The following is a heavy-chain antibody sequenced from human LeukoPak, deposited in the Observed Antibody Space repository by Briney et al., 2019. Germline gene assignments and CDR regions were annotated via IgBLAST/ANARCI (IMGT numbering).Heavy chain of an antibody. CDR2: IYYSGST. CDR3: AREGSDYYGSGSYYRSYYYMGV. CDR1: GGSISTYY. Sequence: SETLSLTCSVSGGSISTYYWTWIRQPPGKGLEWIGYIYYSGSTNYNPSLKSRVTISLDTSKNQFSLKLSSVTAADTAVYYCAREGSDYYGSGSYYRSYYYMGVWGKGTTVTISS. D-gene: IGHD3-10*01. J-gene: IGHJ6*03. V-gene: IGHV4-59*01.